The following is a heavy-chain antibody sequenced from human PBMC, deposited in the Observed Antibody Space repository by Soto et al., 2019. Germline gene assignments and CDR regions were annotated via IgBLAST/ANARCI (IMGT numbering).Heavy chain of an antibody. CDR2: IYSGGST. D-gene: IGHD3-10*01. CDR3: ARDFTYGSGSYLYYYGLDV. Sequence: GGSLRLSCAASGFTVSSNYMSWVRQAPGKGLEWVSVIYSGGSTYYADSVKGRFTISRDNSKNTLYLQMNSLRAEDTAVYYCARDFTYGSGSYLYYYGLDVWGQGTTVSVSS. J-gene: IGHJ6*02. CDR1: GFTVSSNY. V-gene: IGHV3-66*01.